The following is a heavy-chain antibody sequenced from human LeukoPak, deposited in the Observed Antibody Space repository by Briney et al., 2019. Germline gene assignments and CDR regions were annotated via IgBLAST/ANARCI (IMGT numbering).Heavy chain of an antibody. J-gene: IGHJ4*02. V-gene: IGHV4-34*01. Sequence: SETLSLTCAVYGGSFSGYYWSWIRQPPGKGLEWIGEINHSGSTNYNPSLKSRVTISVDTSKNQFSLKLSSVTAADTAVYYCAREDGVEGSGSYYDYWGQGTLVTVSS. CDR2: INHSGST. D-gene: IGHD3-10*01. CDR3: AREDGVEGSGSYYDY. CDR1: GGSFSGYY.